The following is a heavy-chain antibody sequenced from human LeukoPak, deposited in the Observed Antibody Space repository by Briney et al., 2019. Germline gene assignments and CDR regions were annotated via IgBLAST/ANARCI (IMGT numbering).Heavy chain of an antibody. Sequence: GGSLRLSCAASGITFSSYSMNWVRQAPGKGQEWVSYISSSSSTIYYADSVKGRFTISRDNAKNSLYLQMNSLRAEDTAVYYCAGDGPIVGATTVDWGQGTLFTVSS. CDR3: AGDGPIVGATTVD. D-gene: IGHD1-26*01. CDR2: ISSSSSTI. J-gene: IGHJ4*02. CDR1: GITFSSYS. V-gene: IGHV3-48*01.